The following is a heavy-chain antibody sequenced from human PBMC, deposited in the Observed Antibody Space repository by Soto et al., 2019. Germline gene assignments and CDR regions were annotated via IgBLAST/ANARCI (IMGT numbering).Heavy chain of an antibody. CDR3: ARSAGWYAVHS. CDR1: AVSISSGSF. J-gene: IGHJ4*02. V-gene: IGHV4-4*02. CDR2: IQHSWST. D-gene: IGHD6-19*01. Sequence: QVQLQESGPGLVKPSGTLSLTCAVSAVSISSGSFWGWVRQPPGKGLEWIGDIQHSWSTNYNPSLRGRVPIAVDTSKNLCSLKLNSVTAGDTAVYYCARSAGWYAVHSWGQGILVIVSS.